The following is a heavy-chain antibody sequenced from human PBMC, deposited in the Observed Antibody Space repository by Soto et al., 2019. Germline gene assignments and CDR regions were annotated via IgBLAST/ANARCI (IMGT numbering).Heavy chain of an antibody. J-gene: IGHJ6*02. D-gene: IGHD3-22*01. V-gene: IGHV1-2*04. CDR2: INPNSGGT. CDR3: ARDRTYYYDSSGYPGLYGMDV. Sequence: GASVKVSCKASGYTFTGYYMHWVRQAPGQGLEWMGWINPNSGGTNYAQKFQGWVTMTRDTSISTAYMELSRLRSDDTAVYYCARDRTYYYDSSGYPGLYGMDVWGQGTTVTVSS. CDR1: GYTFTGYY.